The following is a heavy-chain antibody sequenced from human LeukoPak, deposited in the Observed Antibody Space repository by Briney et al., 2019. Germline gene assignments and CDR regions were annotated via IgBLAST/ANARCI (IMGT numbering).Heavy chain of an antibody. CDR1: GYSFRNYG. V-gene: IGHV1-2*02. D-gene: IGHD3-10*01. J-gene: IGHJ4*02. CDR3: ARALSRSGRFDY. Sequence: ASVKVSCKASGYSFRNYGISWVRQAPGQGLEWMGWINPNSGGTNYAQKFQGRVTMTRDTSISTAYMELSRLRSDDTAVYYCARALSRSGRFDYWGQGTLVTVSS. CDR2: INPNSGGT.